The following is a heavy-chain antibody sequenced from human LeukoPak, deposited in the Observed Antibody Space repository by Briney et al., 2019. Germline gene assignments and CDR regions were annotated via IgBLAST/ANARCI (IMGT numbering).Heavy chain of an antibody. D-gene: IGHD3-22*01. Sequence: GASVKVSCKASGYTFTSYGISWVRQAPGQGLEWMGWISAYNGNTNYAQKLLGRVTMTTDTSTSTAYMELRSLRSDDTAVYYCARDLPPNYDSSGYYDYWGQGTLVTVSS. J-gene: IGHJ4*02. V-gene: IGHV1-18*01. CDR3: ARDLPPNYDSSGYYDY. CDR2: ISAYNGNT. CDR1: GYTFTSYG.